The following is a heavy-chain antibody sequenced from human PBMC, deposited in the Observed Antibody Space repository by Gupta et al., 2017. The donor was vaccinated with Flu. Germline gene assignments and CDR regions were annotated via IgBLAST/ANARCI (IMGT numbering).Heavy chain of an antibody. CDR1: GGSISSSSYY. J-gene: IGHJ4*02. Sequence: GGSISSSSYYWGWIRQPPGKGLEWIGSIYYSGNNKYNPSLKSRVTISVDTSRNQISLKLNSVAAADTAVYYCARHGGYSYGYPFDYWGQGTLGTVSS. V-gene: IGHV4-39*01. D-gene: IGHD5-18*01. CDR2: IYYSGNN. CDR3: ARHGGYSYGYPFDY.